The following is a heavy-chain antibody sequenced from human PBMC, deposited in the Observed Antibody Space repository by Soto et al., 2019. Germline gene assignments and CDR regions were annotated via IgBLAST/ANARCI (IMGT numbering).Heavy chain of an antibody. D-gene: IGHD6-19*01. V-gene: IGHV3-33*01. CDR3: ATYSSGWSVTPFDY. CDR2: IWYDGSNK. CDR1: GFTFSSYG. Sequence: QVQLVESGGGVVQPGRSLRLSCAASGFTFSSYGMHWVRQAPGKGLEWVAVIWYDGSNKYYADSVKGRFTISRDNSKNTLYLQMNSLRAEDTAVYYCATYSSGWSVTPFDYWGQGTLVTVSS. J-gene: IGHJ4*02.